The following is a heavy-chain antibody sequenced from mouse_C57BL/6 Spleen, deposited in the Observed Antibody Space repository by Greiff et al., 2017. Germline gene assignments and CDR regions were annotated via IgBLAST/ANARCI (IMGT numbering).Heavy chain of an antibody. Sequence: QVQLQQSGAELAKPGASVKLSCKASGYTFTSYWMHWVKQRPGQGLEWIGYINPTSGYTTYNQKFKDKATLTADKSSSTAYLQRRSLTYEDSAVYYSARRGTVVATFDYWGQGTTLTVSS. V-gene: IGHV1-7*01. D-gene: IGHD1-1*01. CDR2: INPTSGYT. CDR1: GYTFTSYW. CDR3: ARRGTVVATFDY. J-gene: IGHJ2*01.